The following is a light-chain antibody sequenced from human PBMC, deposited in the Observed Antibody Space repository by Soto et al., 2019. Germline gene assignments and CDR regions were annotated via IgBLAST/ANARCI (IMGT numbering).Light chain of an antibody. CDR2: DAS. CDR3: QQSSNWPPRVT. V-gene: IGKV3-11*01. Sequence: IVLSQSPGPPPLPPGETATLSCKARQSVGTFLAWYQQKPGQAPRLLIHDASSRATGVPARFSGSGSETDFTLTISRLEPEDFALYYCQQSSNWPPRVTFGGGTKVDIK. CDR1: QSVGTF. J-gene: IGKJ4*01.